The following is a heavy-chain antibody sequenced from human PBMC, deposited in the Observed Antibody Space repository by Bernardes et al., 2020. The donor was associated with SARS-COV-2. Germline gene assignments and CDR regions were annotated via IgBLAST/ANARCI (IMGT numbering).Heavy chain of an antibody. V-gene: IGHV2-5*02. J-gene: IGHJ4*01. D-gene: IGHD6-19*01. CDR1: WISLSQSGVG. CDR2: FYWDDDT. Sequence: SGTTLLKPTQTLTLTCPFYWISLSQSGVGVVWIRQPPGRALEWLALFYWDDDTRYRPSLKRRLTITKDTSKNQVVLTMTNMAPVDTATYYCAYSRHSNRWGSLDNWGHGTRVTVTP. CDR3: AYSRHSNRWGSLDN.